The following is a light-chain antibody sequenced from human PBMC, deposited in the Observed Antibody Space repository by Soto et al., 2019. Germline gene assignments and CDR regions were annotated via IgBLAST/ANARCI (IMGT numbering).Light chain of an antibody. V-gene: IGLV2-23*02. CDR2: EVS. J-gene: IGLJ1*01. CDR3: CSYAGSSTYV. CDR1: SSDVGSYNL. Sequence: QSVLTQPASVSGSPGQSITISCTGTSSDVGSYNLVSWYQQLPGKAPKLMIYEVSKRPSGVSNRFSGSKSGNTASLTISGLQAEDEADYYCCSYAGSSTYVFGTGTKLTVL.